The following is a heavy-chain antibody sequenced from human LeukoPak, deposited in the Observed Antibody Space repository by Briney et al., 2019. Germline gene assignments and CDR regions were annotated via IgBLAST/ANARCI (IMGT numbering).Heavy chain of an antibody. CDR3: ARALAVAGSDYFDY. J-gene: IGHJ4*02. D-gene: IGHD6-19*01. Sequence: SETLSLTCAVSGGSISSGGYSWSWIRQPPGTGLEWIGYIYHSGSTYYNPSLKSRVTISVDRSKNQFSLKLSSVTAADTAVYYCARALAVAGSDYFDYWGQGTLVTVSS. CDR1: GGSISSGGYS. V-gene: IGHV4-30-2*01. CDR2: IYHSGST.